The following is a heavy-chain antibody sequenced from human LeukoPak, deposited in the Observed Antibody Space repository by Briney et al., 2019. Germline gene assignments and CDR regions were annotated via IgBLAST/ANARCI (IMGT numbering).Heavy chain of an antibody. CDR2: ISSSGSTI. V-gene: IGHV3-11*04. J-gene: IGHJ6*03. D-gene: IGHD6-13*01. Sequence: GGSLRLSCAASGFTFSDYYMSWIRQAPGKGLEWVSYISSSGSTIYYADSVKGRFTISRDNAKNSLYLQMNNLRADDTAIYYCARDPGYSLTFYYMDVWGTGTTVTISS. CDR1: GFTFSDYY. CDR3: ARDPGYSLTFYYMDV.